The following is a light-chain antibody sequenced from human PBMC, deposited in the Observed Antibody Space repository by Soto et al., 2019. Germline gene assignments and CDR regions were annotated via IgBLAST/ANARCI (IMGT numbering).Light chain of an antibody. V-gene: IGKV3-15*01. CDR3: QQYNKWPPVT. J-gene: IGKJ5*01. CDR1: QSVSSN. Sequence: EIVMTQSPATLSVSPGERVTLSCRASQSVSSNLAWYQQKSGQAPRLLIYGASTRATGIPARFSGSGSGTELTLTISSLQSEDFAIYYCQQYNKWPPVTFGQGTRLEIK. CDR2: GAS.